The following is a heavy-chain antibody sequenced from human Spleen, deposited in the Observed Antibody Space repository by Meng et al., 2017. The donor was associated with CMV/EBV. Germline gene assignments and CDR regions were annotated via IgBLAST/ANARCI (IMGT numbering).Heavy chain of an antibody. J-gene: IGHJ5*02. CDR1: GGTLSSFA. V-gene: IGHV1-69*05. CDR3: ARNRRGFDP. Sequence: KVSCKASGGTLSSFASSWVQQAPGQGLEWMGGIIPIFGTTNYAQKCQGRVSITTDESTSTAYMELSNLRFDDTAVYYCARNRRGFDPWGQGTLVTVSS. CDR2: IIPIFGTT.